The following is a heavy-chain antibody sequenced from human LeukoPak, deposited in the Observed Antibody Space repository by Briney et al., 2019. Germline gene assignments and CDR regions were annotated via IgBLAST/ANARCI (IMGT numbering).Heavy chain of an antibody. V-gene: IGHV3-74*01. CDR3: ASASSHRIAAGGDY. Sequence: PGGSLRLSCAASGFTFSNYWMHWVRQAPGKGLVWVSRINSDGSGRNYADSVKGRFTISRDNAKNTLFLQMNSLRAEDTAVYYCASASSHRIAAGGDYWGQGILVAVSS. J-gene: IGHJ4*02. CDR1: GFTFSNYW. CDR2: INSDGSGR. D-gene: IGHD6-13*01.